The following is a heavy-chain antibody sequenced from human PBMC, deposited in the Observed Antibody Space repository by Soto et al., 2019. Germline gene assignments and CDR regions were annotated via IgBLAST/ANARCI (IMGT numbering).Heavy chain of an antibody. V-gene: IGHV4-59*02. CDR1: GGSVSSNY. CDR2: IYYSVST. Sequence: ATVSLTSPVSGGSVSSNYWSWIRPPPGEGLEWIGYIYYSVSTNYNPSLNSRVTIPVDTSKNQFSLNLSSVTAAAPAVYSCARYSGNLDYSDWFDPWGQGTLVTVSS. D-gene: IGHD4-17*01. J-gene: IGHJ5*02. CDR3: ARYSGNLDYSDWFDP.